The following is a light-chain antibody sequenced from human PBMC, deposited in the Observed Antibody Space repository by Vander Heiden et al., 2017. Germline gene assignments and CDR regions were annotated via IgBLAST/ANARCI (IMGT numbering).Light chain of an antibody. CDR1: QIVPSNF. CDR3: QQEGSKPLT. CDR2: GAS. Sequence: EIVLTQSPGTLSLSPGERPTLSCRASQIVPSNFLAWYKQKPGQAPRLLIYGASTRATGVPDRFSGSGSGTDFTLTTTRLDPDDFAVYFCQQEGSKPLTFGGGTTFEIK. V-gene: IGKV3-20*01. J-gene: IGKJ4*01.